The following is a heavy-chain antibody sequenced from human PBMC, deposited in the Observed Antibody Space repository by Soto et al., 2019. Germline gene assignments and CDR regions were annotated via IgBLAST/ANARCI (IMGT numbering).Heavy chain of an antibody. CDR1: GFTFSSYA. CDR2: ISYDGSNK. J-gene: IGHJ4*02. Sequence: GGSLRLSCAASGFTFSSYAMHWVRQAPGKGLEWVAVISYDGSNKYYADSVKGRFTISRDNSKNTLYLQMNSLRAEDTAVYYCAREYCSGGSCQHDYWGQGTLVTVSS. CDR3: AREYCSGGSCQHDY. V-gene: IGHV3-30-3*01. D-gene: IGHD2-15*01.